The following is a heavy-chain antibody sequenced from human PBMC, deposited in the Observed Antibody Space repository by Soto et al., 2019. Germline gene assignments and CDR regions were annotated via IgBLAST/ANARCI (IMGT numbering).Heavy chain of an antibody. CDR3: VKDKGAAADFDY. CDR2: ISYEGSEK. V-gene: IGHV3-30*18. Sequence: QVHLVESGGGVVQPGRSLRLSCAASGFTFSNNGMHWVRQAPGKGLGWMGVISYEGSEKYYAGSVKGRFTISRDNSKNTLYLQMDTLRAEDTAIYYCVKDKGAAADFDYWGQGILVTVSS. D-gene: IGHD6-13*01. CDR1: GFTFSNNG. J-gene: IGHJ4*02.